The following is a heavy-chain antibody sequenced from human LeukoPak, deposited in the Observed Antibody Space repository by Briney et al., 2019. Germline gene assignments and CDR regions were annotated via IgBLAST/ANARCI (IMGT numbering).Heavy chain of an antibody. Sequence: PSETLSLTCAVSGGSISSGGYSWSWLRQPPGTGLEWIGYIYYSGSTNYNPSLKSRVTISVDTSKNQFSLKLSSVTAADTAVYYCARSRLGYFDYWGQGTLVTVSS. CDR3: ARSRLGYFDY. J-gene: IGHJ4*02. CDR1: GGSISSGGYS. V-gene: IGHV4-61*08. D-gene: IGHD3-22*01. CDR2: IYYSGST.